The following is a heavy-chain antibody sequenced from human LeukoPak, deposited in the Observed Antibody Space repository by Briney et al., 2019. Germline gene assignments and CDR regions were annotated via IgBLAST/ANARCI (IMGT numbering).Heavy chain of an antibody. CDR3: AKAVAAPGAFDI. CDR1: GFTFHESA. V-gene: IGHV3-9*01. Sequence: GGSLRLSCAAPGFTFHESAMHWVRQAPGKGLEWVSGIGWDSKSIVYADSVKGRFTISRDNAKNSLYLQMNSLRVEDTALYYCAKAVAAPGAFDIWGRGTVVTVSS. D-gene: IGHD6-19*01. J-gene: IGHJ3*02. CDR2: IGWDSKSI.